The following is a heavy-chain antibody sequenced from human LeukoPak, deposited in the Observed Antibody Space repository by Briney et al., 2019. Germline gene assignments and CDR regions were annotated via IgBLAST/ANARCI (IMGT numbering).Heavy chain of an antibody. CDR3: ARSRDGTLDI. CDR2: ISTSGSAI. CDR1: GFTFSNYE. J-gene: IGHJ3*02. Sequence: GGSLRLSCAASGFTFSNYEINWVRQAPRKGLEWVSYISTSGSAIYYADSVKGRFTISRDNAKNSLFLQMNSLRAEDTAVYYCARSRDGTLDIWGQGAMVTVSS. V-gene: IGHV3-48*03. D-gene: IGHD5-24*01.